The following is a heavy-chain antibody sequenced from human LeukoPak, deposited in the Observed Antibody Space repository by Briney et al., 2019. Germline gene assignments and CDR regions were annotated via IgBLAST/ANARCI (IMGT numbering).Heavy chain of an antibody. D-gene: IGHD1-7*01. Sequence: GESLKISCKGSGYTFANYGIGWVRQMPGKGLEWMGIMYPGDSTARYSPSFQGQVTVSADESISTAYLQWSSLKASDTAMYYCARHITGTFPDYYYYMDVWGKGTTVTVSS. CDR2: MYPGDSTA. J-gene: IGHJ6*03. V-gene: IGHV5-51*01. CDR3: ARHITGTFPDYYYYMDV. CDR1: GYTFANYG.